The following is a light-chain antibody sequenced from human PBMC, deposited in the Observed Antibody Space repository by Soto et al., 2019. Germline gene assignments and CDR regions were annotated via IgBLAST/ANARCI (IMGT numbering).Light chain of an antibody. CDR2: TNN. J-gene: IGLJ1*01. CDR3: GAWDDNLNGFV. Sequence: QSVLTQPPSASGTPGQRVTISCSGSSSNIGINTANWYQQLPGAAPKVLIYTNNQRPSGVPDRFSGSKSGTSASLAISGLHSGDEADYYCGAWDDNLNGFVFGTATKLTVL. CDR1: SSNIGINT. V-gene: IGLV1-44*01.